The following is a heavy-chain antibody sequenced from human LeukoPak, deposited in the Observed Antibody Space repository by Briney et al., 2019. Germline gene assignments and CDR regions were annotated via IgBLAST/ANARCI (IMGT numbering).Heavy chain of an antibody. V-gene: IGHV1-18*01. Sequence: ASVTVSCKASGYTFTSNGISWGRQAPAQGLEWMGWISAYNGNTNYAQKLQARVTMTTDTSTSTAYMELRSLRSNDTAVYYCAQRSCSGSRCRVDYWGEGTLVTVSS. CDR2: ISAYNGNT. J-gene: IGHJ4*02. CDR1: GYTFTSNG. D-gene: IGHD2-15*01. CDR3: AQRSCSGSRCRVDY.